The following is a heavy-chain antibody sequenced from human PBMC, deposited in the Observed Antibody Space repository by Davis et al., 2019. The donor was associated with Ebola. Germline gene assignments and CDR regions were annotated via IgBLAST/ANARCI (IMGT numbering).Heavy chain of an antibody. Sequence: SETLSLTCTVSGGSISSGGYYWSWIRQHPGKGLEWIGYIYYSGSTYYNPSLKSRVTISVDTSKNQFSLKLSSVTAADTAVYYCARVSPTYYYDSSGYYSGYYYGMDVWGQGTTVTVSS. CDR3: ARVSPTYYYDSSGYYSGYYYGMDV. J-gene: IGHJ6*02. D-gene: IGHD3-22*01. CDR1: GGSISSGGYY. CDR2: IYYSGST. V-gene: IGHV4-31*03.